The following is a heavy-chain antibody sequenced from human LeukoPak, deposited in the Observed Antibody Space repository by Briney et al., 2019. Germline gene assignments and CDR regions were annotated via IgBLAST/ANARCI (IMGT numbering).Heavy chain of an antibody. Sequence: GGSLRLSCAASGFTFSSYEMNWVRQAPGKGLEWVSYISSSGSTTYYADSVKGRFTISRDNAKNSLYLQMNSLRAEDTAVYYCARDRGAYGDLYFDYWGQGTLVTVSS. CDR2: ISSSGSTT. CDR1: GFTFSSYE. J-gene: IGHJ4*02. CDR3: ARDRGAYGDLYFDY. D-gene: IGHD4-17*01. V-gene: IGHV3-48*03.